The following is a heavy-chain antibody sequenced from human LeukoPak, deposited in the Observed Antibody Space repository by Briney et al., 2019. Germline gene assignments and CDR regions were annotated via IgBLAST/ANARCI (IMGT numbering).Heavy chain of an antibody. CDR3: GLGGLNSSPPSYYFDY. D-gene: IGHD6-13*01. CDR1: GFTFSNYG. J-gene: IGHJ4*02. Sequence: PGGSLRLSCAASGFTFSNYGMHWVRQAPGKGLEWVAFVRYDGSAKYYADSVKGRFIISRDNSKSTLYFQMNSLRADDTALYYCGLGGLNSSPPSYYFDYWGQGPLVTVSS. CDR2: VRYDGSAK. V-gene: IGHV3-30*02.